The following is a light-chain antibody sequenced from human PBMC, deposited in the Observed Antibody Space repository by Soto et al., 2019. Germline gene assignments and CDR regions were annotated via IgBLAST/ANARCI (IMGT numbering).Light chain of an antibody. J-gene: IGLJ2*01. CDR1: SVDIGVYNY. Sequence: QSALTQPRSVSGSPGQSVAISCTGTSVDIGVYNYVSWYQHHPGKAPKLLIYDVTERPSGVPGRYSGSKSRNTASLTISGLQSEDEAPYYCCSHTGSYTFIFGGGTKLTVL. CDR2: DVT. V-gene: IGLV2-11*01. CDR3: CSHTGSYTFI.